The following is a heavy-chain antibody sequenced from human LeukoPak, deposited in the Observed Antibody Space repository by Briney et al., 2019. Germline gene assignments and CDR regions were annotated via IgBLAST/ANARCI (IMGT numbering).Heavy chain of an antibody. D-gene: IGHD5-18*01. J-gene: IGHJ4*02. CDR1: GFIFTIHW. CDR3: AGGDTYGYLFDY. CDR2: IKQVENEK. V-gene: IGHV3-7*01. Sequence: SGGSQRLSCAASGFIFTIHWTSWARQAPGKGLEWVANIKQVENEKYYVGSVNSRIPISRDNAKSSLFLQMNSLRAEYTAVYYCAGGDTYGYLFDYWGQGTLVTVSS.